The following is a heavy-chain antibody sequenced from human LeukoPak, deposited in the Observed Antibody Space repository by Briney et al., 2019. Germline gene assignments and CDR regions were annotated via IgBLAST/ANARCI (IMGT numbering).Heavy chain of an antibody. Sequence: GGSLRLSCAASGFTFSDYYMSWIRQAPGKGLEWVSSISSSSIYIYYSDSVKGRFTISRDNAKKSLYLQMNSLRAEDTAVYYCARVAAADTAMMNFDHWGQGTLVTVSS. CDR3: ARVAAADTAMMNFDH. V-gene: IGHV3-11*05. CDR1: GFTFSDYY. J-gene: IGHJ4*02. D-gene: IGHD5-18*01. CDR2: ISSSSIYI.